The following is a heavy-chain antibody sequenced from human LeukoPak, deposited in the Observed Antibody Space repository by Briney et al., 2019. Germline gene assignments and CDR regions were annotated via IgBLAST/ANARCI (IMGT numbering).Heavy chain of an antibody. Sequence: SETLSLTCAVYGGSFSGYYWSWIRQPPGKGLEWIGEINHSGSTNYNPSLKSRVTISVDTSKNQFSLKLSSVTAADTAVYYCARGSQWLWPDYWGQGTLVTASS. CDR2: INHSGST. V-gene: IGHV4-34*01. D-gene: IGHD3-22*01. CDR1: GGSFSGYY. J-gene: IGHJ4*02. CDR3: ARGSQWLWPDY.